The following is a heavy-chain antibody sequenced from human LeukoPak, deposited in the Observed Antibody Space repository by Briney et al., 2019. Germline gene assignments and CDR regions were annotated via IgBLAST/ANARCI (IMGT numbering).Heavy chain of an antibody. Sequence: ASVKVSCKASGGTFSSYAISWVRQAPGQGLEWMGWINTNTGNPTYAQGFTGRFVFSLDTSVSTAYLQISSLEAEDTAVYYCARRRVQWQPPLGYWGQGTLVTVSS. V-gene: IGHV7-4-1*02. CDR3: ARRRVQWQPPLGY. D-gene: IGHD6-19*01. CDR2: INTNTGNP. J-gene: IGHJ4*02. CDR1: GGTFSSYA.